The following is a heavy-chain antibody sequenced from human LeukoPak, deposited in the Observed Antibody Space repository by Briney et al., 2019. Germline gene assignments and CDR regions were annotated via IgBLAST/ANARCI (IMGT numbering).Heavy chain of an antibody. J-gene: IGHJ3*01. CDR2: IYSGGST. D-gene: IGHD3-22*01. Sequence: GRSLRLSCAASGFTFDDYAMHWVRQAPGKGLEWVSVIYSGGSTYYADSVKGRFTISRDNSKNTLYLQMNSLRAEDTAVYYCARGLIVVVNAFDVWGQGTMVTVSS. CDR1: GFTFDDYA. CDR3: ARGLIVVVNAFDV. V-gene: IGHV3-53*01.